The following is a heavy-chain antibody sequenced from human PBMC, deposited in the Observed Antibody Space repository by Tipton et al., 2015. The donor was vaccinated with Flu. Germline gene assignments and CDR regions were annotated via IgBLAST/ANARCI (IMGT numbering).Heavy chain of an antibody. Sequence: QLVQSGAEMKKPGASVTVSCKASGYTFTSHGISWVRQAPGQGLEWMGWISGYNGNTNYAQKLQGRVTLTTDTSTTTVYMELRNLRSDDTAIYYCAREMWYGDLGITWFDPWGQGTLVTASS. J-gene: IGHJ5*02. D-gene: IGHD4-17*01. CDR1: GYTFTSHG. V-gene: IGHV1-18*01. CDR3: AREMWYGDLGITWFDP. CDR2: ISGYNGNT.